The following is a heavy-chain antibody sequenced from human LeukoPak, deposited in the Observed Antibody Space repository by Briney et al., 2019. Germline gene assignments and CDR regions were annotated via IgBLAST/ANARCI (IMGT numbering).Heavy chain of an antibody. J-gene: IGHJ6*03. V-gene: IGHV1-8*01. Sequence: ASVKVPCKASGYSFTDYDIDWVRQAPGQGLEWMGWVNPTSGNAAYGQKFQGRVTLTRDTSIGTAYMEVSGLTSEDTAVYYCARETRGYYYLDVGGAGTTVTVSS. CDR1: GYSFTDYD. CDR3: ARETRGYYYLDV. CDR2: VNPTSGNA.